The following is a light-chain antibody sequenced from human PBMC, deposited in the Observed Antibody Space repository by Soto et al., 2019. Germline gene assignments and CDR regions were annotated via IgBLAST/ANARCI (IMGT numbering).Light chain of an antibody. V-gene: IGKV3-15*01. Sequence: ETAMTQSPVTLSLSPGERATLSCRASQTVGDNVAWYRQKPGQPPSLLIYGASTRAPGVPARFSGSGSGTDFILTISSLQSEDFGFYYCQQYNNWPLGTFGRGTRVEI. CDR3: QQYNNWPLGT. CDR1: QTVGDN. J-gene: IGKJ4*02. CDR2: GAS.